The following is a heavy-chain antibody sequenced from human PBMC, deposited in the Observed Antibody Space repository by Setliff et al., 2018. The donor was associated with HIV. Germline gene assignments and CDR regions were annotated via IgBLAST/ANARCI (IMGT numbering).Heavy chain of an antibody. V-gene: IGHV4-4*07. J-gene: IGHJ6*03. CDR3: AREDLGSFGTYYYYYYMDV. Sequence: SSETLSLTCAVSGGSISGYYWNWIRQSAGKGLEWIGRIYTSGSTKYNPTLKSRVTISLDTNKNQFSLKLSSVTAADTAVYYCAREDLGSFGTYYYYYYMDVWGKGTTVTVSS. D-gene: IGHD1-26*01. CDR1: GGSISGYY. CDR2: IYTSGST.